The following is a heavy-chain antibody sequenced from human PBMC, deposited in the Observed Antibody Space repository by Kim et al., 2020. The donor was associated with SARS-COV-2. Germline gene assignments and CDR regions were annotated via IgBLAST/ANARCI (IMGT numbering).Heavy chain of an antibody. V-gene: IGHV3-23*01. CDR3: AKGREYYDFWGGYWYDFDY. D-gene: IGHD3-3*01. J-gene: IGHJ4*02. Sequence: GRFTSSRDNSKNTLYLQMNSLRAEDTAVYYCAKGREYYDFWGGYWYDFDYWGQGTLVTVSS.